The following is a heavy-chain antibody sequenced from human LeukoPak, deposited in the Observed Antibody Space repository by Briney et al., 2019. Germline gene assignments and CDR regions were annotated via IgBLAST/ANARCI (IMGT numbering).Heavy chain of an antibody. CDR2: ISSDGSIT. J-gene: IGHJ4*02. D-gene: IGHD3-10*01. Sequence: GGSLRLSCAASGFTFSSYAMSWVRQAPGKGLEWVSRISSDGSITGYADSVKGRFTISRDNAKNTLYLQMNSLRAEDTAVYYCARHLNYYLDYWGQGTLVTVSS. V-gene: IGHV3-74*01. CDR3: ARHLNYYLDY. CDR1: GFTFSSYA.